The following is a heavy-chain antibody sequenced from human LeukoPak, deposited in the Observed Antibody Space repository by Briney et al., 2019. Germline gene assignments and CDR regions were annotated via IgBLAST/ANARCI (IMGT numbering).Heavy chain of an antibody. J-gene: IGHJ4*02. D-gene: IGHD3-22*01. CDR1: GFTFSSYA. V-gene: IGHV3-30-3*01. Sequence: PGRSLRLSCAASGFTFSSYAMHWVRQAPGKGLEWVAVISYDGSNKYYADSVKGRFTISRDNSKDTLYLQMNSLRAEDTAVYYCVRGNPSSFRVTVVVSFDYWGQGTLVTVSS. CDR3: VRGNPSSFRVTVVVSFDY. CDR2: ISYDGSNK.